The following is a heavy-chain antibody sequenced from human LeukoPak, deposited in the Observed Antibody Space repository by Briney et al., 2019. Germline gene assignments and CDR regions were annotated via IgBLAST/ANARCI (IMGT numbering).Heavy chain of an antibody. V-gene: IGHV4-59*01. D-gene: IGHD5-18*01. CDR1: GGSISSYY. CDR3: ARVQIAYSYGLFDY. Sequence: SETLSLTCTVSGGSISSYYWSWIRQPPGKGLEWIGYIYYSGSTNYNPSLKSRVTISVHTSKNQFSLKLSSVTAADTAVYYCARVQIAYSYGLFDYWGQGTLVTVSS. CDR2: IYYSGST. J-gene: IGHJ4*02.